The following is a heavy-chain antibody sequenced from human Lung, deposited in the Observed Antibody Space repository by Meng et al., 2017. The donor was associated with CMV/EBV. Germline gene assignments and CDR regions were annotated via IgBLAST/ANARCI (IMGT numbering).Heavy chain of an antibody. CDR3: AKDWSRYCTSTSCYKPWFDP. CDR2: ISAGGGST. J-gene: IGHJ5*02. Sequence: GESXKISCAASAFTFSNYGMSWVRRAPGRGLEWVSGISAGGGSTYYADSVKGRFTVSRDNSKNTLYLQMNSLRAEDTAVYYCAKDWSRYCTSTSCYKPWFDPWXQGTXVTVSS. V-gene: IGHV3-23*01. CDR1: AFTFSNYG. D-gene: IGHD2-2*01.